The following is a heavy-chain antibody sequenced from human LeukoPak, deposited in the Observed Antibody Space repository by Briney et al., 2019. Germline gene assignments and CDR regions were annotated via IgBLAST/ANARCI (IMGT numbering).Heavy chain of an antibody. CDR3: ATNRFGEFPFDY. CDR1: GYTFTSYG. Sequence: ASVKVSCKASGYTFTSYGISWVRQAPGQGLEWMGWISAYNGNTNYAQKLQGRVTMTTDTSTSTAYMELRSLRSDDTAVYYCATNRFGEFPFDYWGQGTLVTVSS. D-gene: IGHD3-10*01. CDR2: ISAYNGNT. J-gene: IGHJ4*02. V-gene: IGHV1-18*01.